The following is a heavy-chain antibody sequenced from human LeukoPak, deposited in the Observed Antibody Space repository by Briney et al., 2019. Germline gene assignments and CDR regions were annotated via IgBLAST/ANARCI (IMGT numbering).Heavy chain of an antibody. D-gene: IGHD6-19*01. V-gene: IGHV3-21*01. CDR1: GFTFSSYS. J-gene: IGHJ4*02. Sequence: PGGSLRLSCAASGFTFSSYSMNWVRQAPGKGLEWVSSISSSSSYIYYADSVKGRFTISRDNAKNSLYLQMNSLRAEDTAGYYCARGHSSGWYGRFDYWGQGTLVTVPS. CDR3: ARGHSSGWYGRFDY. CDR2: ISSSSSYI.